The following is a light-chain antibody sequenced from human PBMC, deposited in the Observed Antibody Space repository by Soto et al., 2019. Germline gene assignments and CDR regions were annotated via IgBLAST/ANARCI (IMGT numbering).Light chain of an antibody. V-gene: IGKV3-20*01. J-gene: IGKJ1*01. CDR1: QSVSSSF. Sequence: EIVLAQSPGTLSLSPGESATLSCRASQSVSSSFLAWYQQKAGQAPRLLIYGASRRATGIPDRFSGSGSGTDFTLTSSRLEPEDFAVYYCRQYVSSPWAFGQGTQVEI. CDR2: GAS. CDR3: RQYVSSPWA.